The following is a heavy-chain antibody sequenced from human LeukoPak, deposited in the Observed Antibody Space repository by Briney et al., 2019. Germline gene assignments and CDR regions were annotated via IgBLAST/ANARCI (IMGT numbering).Heavy chain of an antibody. D-gene: IGHD3-22*01. CDR1: GGSFSGYY. V-gene: IGHV4-34*01. CDR3: ARHVDSSGYPYYFDY. Sequence: SETLSLTCAVYGGSFSGYYWSWIRQPPGKGLEWIGEINHSGSTNYNPSLKSRVTISVDTSKNQFSLKLSSVTAADTAVYYCARHVDSSGYPYYFDYWGQGALVTVSS. CDR2: INHSGST. J-gene: IGHJ4*02.